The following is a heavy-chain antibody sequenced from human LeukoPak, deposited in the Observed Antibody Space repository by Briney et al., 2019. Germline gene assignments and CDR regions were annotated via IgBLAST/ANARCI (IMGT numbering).Heavy chain of an antibody. CDR3: ARDTAAAGSLTFDY. Sequence: GGSLRLSCAASGFTFSSYAMSWVRQAPGKGLEWVSAISGSGGSTYYADSVKGRLTISRDNSKNTLYLQMNSLRAEDTAVYYCARDTAAAGSLTFDYWGQGTLVTVSS. CDR2: ISGSGGST. J-gene: IGHJ4*02. D-gene: IGHD6-13*01. CDR1: GFTFSSYA. V-gene: IGHV3-23*01.